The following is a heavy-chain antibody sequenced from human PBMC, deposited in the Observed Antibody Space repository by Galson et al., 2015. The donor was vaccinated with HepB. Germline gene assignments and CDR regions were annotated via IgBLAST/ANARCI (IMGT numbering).Heavy chain of an antibody. CDR3: ARGRYSSSWLYFDY. Sequence: SLRLSCAASGFTFSSYAMHWVRQAPGKGLEWVAVISYDGSNKYYADSVKGRFTISRDNSKNTLYLQMNSLRAEDTAVYYCARGRYSSSWLYFDYWGQGTLVTVSS. J-gene: IGHJ4*02. CDR2: ISYDGSNK. CDR1: GFTFSSYA. V-gene: IGHV3-30-3*01. D-gene: IGHD6-13*01.